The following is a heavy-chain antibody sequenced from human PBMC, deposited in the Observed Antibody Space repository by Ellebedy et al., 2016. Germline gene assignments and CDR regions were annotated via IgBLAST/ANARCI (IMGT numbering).Heavy chain of an antibody. CDR2: IYPGDSDT. V-gene: IGHV5-51*01. J-gene: IGHJ6*02. Sequence: GESLKISXKTSGYNFPNSWIGWVRQMPGKGLEWMGIIYPGDSDTRYSPSFQGQVTISADKSISTAYLQWSSLKASDTAMYYCARLGNPDVWGQGTTVTVSS. CDR3: ARLGNPDV. CDR1: GYNFPNSW.